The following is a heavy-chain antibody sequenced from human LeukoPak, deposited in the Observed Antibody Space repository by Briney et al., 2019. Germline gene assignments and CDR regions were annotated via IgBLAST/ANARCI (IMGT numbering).Heavy chain of an antibody. CDR3: ARGPGHSFKY. J-gene: IGHJ4*02. CDR2: IIHTGNT. D-gene: IGHD1-1*01. Sequence: SETLSLTCAVSDVSFTNYYWTWIRQSPGEGLEWLVEIIHTGNTHYKPSLKSRVTVSVDISADMSTTRVSLNLKSVTAADTGIYYCARGPGHSFKYWGQGTRVTVSS. CDR1: DVSFTNYY. V-gene: IGHV4-34*01.